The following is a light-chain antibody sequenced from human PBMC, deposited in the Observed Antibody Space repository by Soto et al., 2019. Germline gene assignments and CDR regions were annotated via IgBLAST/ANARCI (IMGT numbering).Light chain of an antibody. Sequence: EIVLTQSPGTLSLSPGERATLSCRASQSVSSSHLAWYQQRPGQAPRLLIYDASTRATGIPARFSGSGSGTDFTLTISSLEPEDFAVYFCQQRYNWPPWTFGQGTKVDIK. V-gene: IGKV3D-20*02. CDR3: QQRYNWPPWT. CDR1: QSVSSSH. CDR2: DAS. J-gene: IGKJ1*01.